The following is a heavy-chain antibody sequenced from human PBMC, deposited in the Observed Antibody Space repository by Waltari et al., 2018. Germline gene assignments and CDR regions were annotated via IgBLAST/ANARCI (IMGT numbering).Heavy chain of an antibody. Sequence: QVQLQQWGAGLLKPSETLSPTCAVSGGSFSGYTWSWIRHSPGRGLEWIGEVSHTGSNYNPSLKSRVTISVDTSNHHFSLKLSSVTAADTAIYYCAKPDVNYGHFVYWGQGTLVTVSS. D-gene: IGHD4-17*01. J-gene: IGHJ4*02. CDR2: VSHTGS. V-gene: IGHV4-34*02. CDR3: AKPDVNYGHFVY. CDR1: GGSFSGYT.